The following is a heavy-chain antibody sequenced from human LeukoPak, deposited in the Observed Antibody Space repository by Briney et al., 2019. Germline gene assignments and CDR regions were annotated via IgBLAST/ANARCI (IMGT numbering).Heavy chain of an antibody. D-gene: IGHD3-22*01. CDR2: VIHSGAT. CDR1: GGSFSGYY. CDR3: ARGYDSGGYYAYFDY. J-gene: IGHJ4*02. V-gene: IGHV4-34*12. Sequence: SETLSLTCAVYGGSFSGYYRSWIRQPPGKGLQWIGEVIHSGATNYNPSLTSRLIISVDTSRNQFSLKLSSVTAADTAVYYCARGYDSGGYYAYFDYWGQGALVTVSS.